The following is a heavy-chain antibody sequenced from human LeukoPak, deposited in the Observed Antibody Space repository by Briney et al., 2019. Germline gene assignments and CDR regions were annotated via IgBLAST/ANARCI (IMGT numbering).Heavy chain of an antibody. D-gene: IGHD3-22*01. J-gene: IGHJ4*02. CDR1: CGHISNHF. V-gene: IGHV4-59*11. Sequence: SDPLPLTCTLSCGHISNHFWSWIPHPPGKAVEWFGYIYYRGTTNHNLSLKRRLTISLGTSNNQISLKLSSVTAADTAVYYWARGPPRLGFDYWGQGTLVSVSS. CDR2: IYYRGTT. CDR3: ARGPPRLGFDY.